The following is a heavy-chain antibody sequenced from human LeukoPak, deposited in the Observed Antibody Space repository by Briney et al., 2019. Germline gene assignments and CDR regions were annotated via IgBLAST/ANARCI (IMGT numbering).Heavy chain of an antibody. CDR2: IYYSGST. Sequence: PSETLSLTCTVSGGSISSYYWSWIRQPPGKGLEWMGYIYYSGSTNYNPSLKSRVTISVDTSKNQFSLKLSSVTAADTAVYYCARAQDTFGGVIALDYWGQGTLVTVSS. CDR1: GGSISSYY. CDR3: ARAQDTFGGVIALDY. J-gene: IGHJ4*02. V-gene: IGHV4-59*01. D-gene: IGHD3-16*02.